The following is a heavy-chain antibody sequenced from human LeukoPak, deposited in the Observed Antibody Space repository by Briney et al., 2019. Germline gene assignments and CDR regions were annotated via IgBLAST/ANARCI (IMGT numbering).Heavy chain of an antibody. CDR3: ARDLAKDDAFDI. CDR2: INSDGSST. Sequence: PGGSLRLSCAASGLTFSSYWMRWVRQAPGKGLVWVSRINSDGSSTSYADSVKGRFTISRDNAKNTLYLQMNSLRAEDTAVYYCARDLAKDDAFDIWGQGTMVTVSS. J-gene: IGHJ3*02. V-gene: IGHV3-74*01. CDR1: GLTFSSYW.